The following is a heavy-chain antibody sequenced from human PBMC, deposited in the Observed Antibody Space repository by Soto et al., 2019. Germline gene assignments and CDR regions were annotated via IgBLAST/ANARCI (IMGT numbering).Heavy chain of an antibody. V-gene: IGHV4-31*03. CDR1: GGSLSRGGFY. CDR2: IYYSGST. Sequence: ASEAPSPPRTVSGGSLSRGGFYLSWVRQHPGKGLEWIGYIYYSGSTYYNPSLKSRVTISVDTSKNQFSLKLSSVTAADTAVYYCARQLRFLDVDPWGQGTLVTVSS. CDR3: ARQLRFLDVDP. J-gene: IGHJ5*02. D-gene: IGHD3-3*01.